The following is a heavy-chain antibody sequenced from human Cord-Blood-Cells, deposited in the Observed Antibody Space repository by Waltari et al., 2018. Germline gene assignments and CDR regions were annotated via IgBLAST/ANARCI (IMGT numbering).Heavy chain of an antibody. CDR3: ARRDYYGSGSYDY. CDR1: GGSISSSSYY. V-gene: IGHV4-39*01. Sequence: QLQLQESGPGLVKPSETLSLTCTVSGGSISSSSYYWVWIRQPPGKGLEWIGSSYYSGITYYNPSLRRRVTISVDTSKNQFSLKLRSVTAAGTAVYYCARRDYYGSGSYDYWGQGTLVTVSS. J-gene: IGHJ4*02. CDR2: SYYSGIT. D-gene: IGHD3-10*01.